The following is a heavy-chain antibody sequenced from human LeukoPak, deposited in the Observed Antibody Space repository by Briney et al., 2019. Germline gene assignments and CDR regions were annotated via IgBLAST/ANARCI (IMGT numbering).Heavy chain of an antibody. J-gene: IGHJ4*02. CDR1: GGSISSYY. V-gene: IGHV4-4*07. CDR2: IYTSGST. Sequence: SETLSLTCTVSGGSISSYYWSWIRQPAGKGLEWIGRIYTSGSTNYNPSLKSRVTMSVDTSKNQFSLQLSSVTAADTAVYYCAGSYSGSYYELFDYWGQGTLVTVSS. D-gene: IGHD1-26*01. CDR3: AGSYSGSYYELFDY.